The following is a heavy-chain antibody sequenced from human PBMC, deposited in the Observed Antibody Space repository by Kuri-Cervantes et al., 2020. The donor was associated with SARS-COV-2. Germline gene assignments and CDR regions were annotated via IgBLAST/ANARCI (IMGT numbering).Heavy chain of an antibody. V-gene: IGHV3-23*01. CDR1: GFTFSNYA. D-gene: IGHD6-19*01. Sequence: GESLKISCAASGFTFSNYAMSWVRQAPGKGLEWVSSISGSVGSTYYAESVKGRFTISRDNSRSMMYLQINSLRAEDTALYYCAKGTRSAWDGNYFDYWGQGTLVTVSS. CDR2: ISGSVGST. CDR3: AKGTRSAWDGNYFDY. J-gene: IGHJ4*02.